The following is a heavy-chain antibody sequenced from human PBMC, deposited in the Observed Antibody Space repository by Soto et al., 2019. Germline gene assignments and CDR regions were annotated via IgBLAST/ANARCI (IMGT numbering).Heavy chain of an antibody. J-gene: IGHJ6*02. Sequence: GASVKVSCKASGYTFTSYAMHWVRQAPGQRLEWMGWINAGNGNTKYSQKFQGRVTITRDTSASTAYMELSSLRSEDTAVYYCARWGSGWNYVGYYYYYGMDVWGQGTTVTVSS. CDR1: GYTFTSYA. CDR2: INAGNGNT. V-gene: IGHV1-3*01. CDR3: ARWGSGWNYVGYYYYYGMDV. D-gene: IGHD1-7*01.